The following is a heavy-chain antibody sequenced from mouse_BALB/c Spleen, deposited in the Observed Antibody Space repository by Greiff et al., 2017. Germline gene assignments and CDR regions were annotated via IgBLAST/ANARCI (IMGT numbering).Heavy chain of an antibody. J-gene: IGHJ4*01. Sequence: EVQLVESGGGLVKPGGSLKLSCAASGFTFSSYAMSWVRQSPEKRLEWVAEISSGGSYTYYPDTVTGRFTISRDNAKNTLYLEMSSLRSEDTAMYYCARENYGSRGDYAMDYWGQGTSVTVSS. CDR1: GFTFSSYA. CDR3: ARENYGSRGDYAMDY. D-gene: IGHD1-1*01. V-gene: IGHV5-9-4*01. CDR2: ISSGGSYT.